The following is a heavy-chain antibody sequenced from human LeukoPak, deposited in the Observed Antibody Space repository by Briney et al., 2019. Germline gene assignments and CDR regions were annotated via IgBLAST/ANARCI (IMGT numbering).Heavy chain of an antibody. CDR1: RFTFSNYG. J-gene: IGHJ4*02. CDR2: IWYDGSNK. CDR3: AREDSSGYYPDY. V-gene: IGHV3-33*01. Sequence: GGSLRLSCAASRFTFSNYGMHWVRQAPGKGLEWVAIIWYDGSNKYYADSVKGRFTISRDNSKNTLYLQMNSLRAEDTAVYYCAREDSSGYYPDYWGQGTLVTVSS. D-gene: IGHD3-22*01.